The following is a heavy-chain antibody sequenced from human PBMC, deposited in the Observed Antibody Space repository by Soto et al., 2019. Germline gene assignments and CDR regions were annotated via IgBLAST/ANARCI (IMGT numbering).Heavy chain of an antibody. CDR1: SGSIRTSY. J-gene: IGHJ3*02. Sequence: QVQLQESGPGLVKPSETLSLTCTVPSGSIRTSYWTWIRQFPGKRLEWIAHIHNSGNTNSNPSLKSRVTFTMDTSKIQISLRLTSVTAADTAMYYCARLQYTVVTPIDMWGQGTMVTVSS. V-gene: IGHV4-59*01. CDR2: IHNSGNT. D-gene: IGHD2-21*02. CDR3: ARLQYTVVTPIDM.